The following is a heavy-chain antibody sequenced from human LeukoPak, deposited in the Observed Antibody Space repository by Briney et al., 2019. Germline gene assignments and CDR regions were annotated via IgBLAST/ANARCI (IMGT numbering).Heavy chain of an antibody. CDR2: INPNSGVT. CDR1: RYTFTDYY. CDR3: ARGGCSLGYCSSSSWLDWFDP. J-gene: IGHJ5*02. Sequence: GASVKVSCKASRYTFTDYYMHWVRQAPGQGLEWMGWINPNSGVTSYAQKFQGRVTITRDTSISPAYMELSRLRSDDPAVYYCARGGCSLGYCSSSSWLDWFDPWGQGTLVTVSS. V-gene: IGHV1-2*02. D-gene: IGHD2-2*01.